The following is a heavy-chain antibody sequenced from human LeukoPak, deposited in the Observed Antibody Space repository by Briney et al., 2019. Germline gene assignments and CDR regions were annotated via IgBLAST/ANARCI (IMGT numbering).Heavy chain of an antibody. CDR1: GFTFSSYE. J-gene: IGHJ6*02. D-gene: IGHD6-13*01. CDR3: ARDWQSVATATDLTMDV. Sequence: GGSLRLSCAASGFTFSSYEMNWVRQAPGKGLERVSYISSSGNTKYYAGSVNGRFTITRDNAKNSMYLQMNSLRAEDTAVYYCARDWQSVATATDLTMDVWGQGTTVTVSS. CDR2: ISSSGNTK. V-gene: IGHV3-48*03.